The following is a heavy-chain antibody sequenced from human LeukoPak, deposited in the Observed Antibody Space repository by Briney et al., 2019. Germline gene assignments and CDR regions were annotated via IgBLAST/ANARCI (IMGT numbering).Heavy chain of an antibody. CDR1: GFTFSSSA. CDR2: ISDRGDST. J-gene: IGHJ4*02. V-gene: IGHV3-23*01. CDR3: ARDPRYCSGGSCYAGSYYFDY. D-gene: IGHD2-15*01. Sequence: GGSLRLSCAASGFTFSSSAMSWVRQAPGKGLEWVSVISDRGDSTHYADSVKGRFTISRDNPKNTLYLQMGSLRAEDMAVYYCARDPRYCSGGSCYAGSYYFDYWGQGTLVTVSS.